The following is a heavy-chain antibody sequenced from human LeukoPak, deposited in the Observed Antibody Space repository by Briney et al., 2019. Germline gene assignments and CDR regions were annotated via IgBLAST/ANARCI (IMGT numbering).Heavy chain of an antibody. CDR3: AKKQYYDSSGYSADY. CDR1: GFTHSSYA. CDR2: SSGSGGST. D-gene: IGHD3-22*01. Sequence: GGSLRLSCAASGFTHSSYAMSLVRQAPGKGLGWVSASSGSGGSTYYADSVKGRFTISRDNSKNTLYLQMNSLRAEDTAVYYCAKKQYYDSSGYSADYWGQGTLVTVSS. V-gene: IGHV3-23*01. J-gene: IGHJ4*02.